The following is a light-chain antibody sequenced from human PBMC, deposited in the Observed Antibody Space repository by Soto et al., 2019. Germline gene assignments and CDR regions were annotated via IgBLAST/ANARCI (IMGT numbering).Light chain of an antibody. V-gene: IGKV1-39*01. CDR2: HAY. CDR3: QQSYRTPYT. Sequence: DIQMTQSPSSLSASVGDRVTITCRASQGISTYLVWYQQRHWGAPKLLIYHAYSLLSGVTSRFSGSGSGTDFTLTISSLQPEDFATYYCQQSYRTPYTFGQGTKLETK. J-gene: IGKJ2*01. CDR1: QGISTY.